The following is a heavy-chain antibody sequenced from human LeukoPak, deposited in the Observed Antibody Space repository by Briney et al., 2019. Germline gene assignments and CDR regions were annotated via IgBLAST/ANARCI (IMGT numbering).Heavy chain of an antibody. D-gene: IGHD3-22*01. V-gene: IGHV1-2*02. CDR3: ARDRYYDSKTLDI. Sequence: ASVKVSCKASGYTFTGYYMHWVRQAPGQGLEWMGWINPNSGGTNYAQKFQGRVTMTRDTSISTAYMELSRLRSDDTAVYYCARDRYYDSKTLDIWGQGTMVTVSS. CDR1: GYTFTGYY. J-gene: IGHJ3*02. CDR2: INPNSGGT.